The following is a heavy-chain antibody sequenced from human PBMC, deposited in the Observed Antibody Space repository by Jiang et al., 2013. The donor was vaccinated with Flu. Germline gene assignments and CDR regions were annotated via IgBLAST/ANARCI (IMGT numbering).Heavy chain of an antibody. J-gene: IGHJ5*02. V-gene: IGHV4-38-2*02. CDR3: GRHRMVPSRIDP. Sequence: GPGLVKTSETLSLTCTVSGDSISSGYYWGWIRQSPGKGLEWIGSIYHSENPDHSGTTYYHPSLKSRVTLSVDTSKNQFSLRLSSVTAADTAVYYCGRHRMVPSRIDPWGQGTLVTVSS. CDR1: GDSISSGYY. D-gene: IGHD1-14*01. CDR2: IYHSENPDHSGTT.